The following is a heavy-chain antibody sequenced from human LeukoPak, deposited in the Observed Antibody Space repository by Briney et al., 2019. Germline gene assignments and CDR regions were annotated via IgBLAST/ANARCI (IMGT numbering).Heavy chain of an antibody. Sequence: GGSLRLSCAASGFTFSSYTVSWVRQAPGKGLEWVSTITGNGDSYYTDSVKGRFTISRDNSKNTLYLQMNSLRAEDTAVYYCAKAMRPTVSYFDYWGQGTLVTVPS. D-gene: IGHD4-17*01. CDR1: GFTFSSYT. V-gene: IGHV3-23*01. J-gene: IGHJ4*02. CDR2: ITGNGDS. CDR3: AKAMRPTVSYFDY.